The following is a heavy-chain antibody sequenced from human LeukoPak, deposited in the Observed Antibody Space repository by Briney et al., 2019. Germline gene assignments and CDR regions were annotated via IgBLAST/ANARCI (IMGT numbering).Heavy chain of an antibody. CDR3: ARDLGGYGYYGMDV. D-gene: IGHD3-22*01. Sequence: GGSLRLSCTASGFTFSSYTMTWVRQAPGKGLKWVSTITTGDGNTYYADSVKGRFTISRDTSKNMVYLQMNSLRAEETAVYYCARDLGGYGYYGMDVWGQGTTVTVSS. CDR1: GFTFSSYT. J-gene: IGHJ6*02. V-gene: IGHV3-23*01. CDR2: ITTGDGNT.